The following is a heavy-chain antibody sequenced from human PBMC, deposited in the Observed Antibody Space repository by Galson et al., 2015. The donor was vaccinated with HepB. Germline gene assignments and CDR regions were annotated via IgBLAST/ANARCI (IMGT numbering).Heavy chain of an antibody. CDR3: ARELPGYCSSTSCYSMSPDNYYYYGMDV. CDR1: GFTFSSYA. V-gene: IGHV3-30-3*01. J-gene: IGHJ6*02. CDR2: ISYDGSNK. D-gene: IGHD2-2*01. Sequence: SLRLSCAASGFTFSSYAMHWVRQAPGKGLEWVAVISYDGSNKYYADSVKGRFTISRDNSKNTLYLQMNSLRAEDTAVYYCARELPGYCSSTSCYSMSPDNYYYYGMDVWGQGTTVTVSS.